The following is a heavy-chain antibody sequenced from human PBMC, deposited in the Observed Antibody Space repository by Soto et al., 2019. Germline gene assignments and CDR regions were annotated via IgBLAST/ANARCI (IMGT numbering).Heavy chain of an antibody. V-gene: IGHV3-30*18. Sequence: PGGSLRLSCAASGFTFSSHGMHWVRQAPGKGLEWVALISYDGSKINYADSVKGRFTISRDNSKNTLYLQMNSLRAEDTAVYYCAKSPAMYYYDSSGYYHYDYWGQGTLVTVSS. J-gene: IGHJ4*02. CDR2: ISYDGSKI. D-gene: IGHD3-22*01. CDR1: GFTFSSHG. CDR3: AKSPAMYYYDSSGYYHYDY.